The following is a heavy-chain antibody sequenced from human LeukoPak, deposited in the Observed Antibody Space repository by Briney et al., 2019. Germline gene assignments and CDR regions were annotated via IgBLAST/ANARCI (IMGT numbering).Heavy chain of an antibody. Sequence: SETLSLTCTVSRGSISTFYWSWIRQPAGKGLEWIGRIYTSGSTNYNPSLKSRVTMSIDTSKTQFSLNLSPVTAADTAVYYCARGHITYYYYYMDVWGKGTTVTISS. CDR2: IYTSGST. CDR1: RGSISTFY. V-gene: IGHV4-4*07. CDR3: ARGHITYYYYYMDV. D-gene: IGHD2-21*01. J-gene: IGHJ6*03.